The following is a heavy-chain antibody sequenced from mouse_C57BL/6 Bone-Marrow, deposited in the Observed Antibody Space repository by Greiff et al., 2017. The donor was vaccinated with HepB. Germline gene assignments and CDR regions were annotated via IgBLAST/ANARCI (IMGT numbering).Heavy chain of an antibody. CDR2: IRSKSNNYAT. CDR1: GFSFNTYA. Sequence: EVKLVESGGGLVQPKGSLKLSCAASGFSFNTYAMNWVRQAPGKGLEWVARIRSKSNNYATYYADSVKDRFTISRDDSESMLYLQMNNLKTEDTAMYYCVSVLLLLLRYPYAMDDWGQGTSVTVSS. D-gene: IGHD1-1*01. J-gene: IGHJ4*01. V-gene: IGHV10-1*01. CDR3: VSVLLLLLRYPYAMDD.